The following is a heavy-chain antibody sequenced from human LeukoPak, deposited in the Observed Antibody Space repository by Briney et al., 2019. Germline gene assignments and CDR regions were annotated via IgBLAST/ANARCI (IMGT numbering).Heavy chain of an antibody. CDR2: ISPSGDIT. CDR1: GFTFSKHD. D-gene: IGHD3-10*01. CDR3: AKDDAWLRFGE. J-gene: IGHJ4*02. V-gene: IGHV3-23*01. Sequence: SGGSLRLSCAASGFTFSKHDMNWVRQAPGKGLEWVSGISPSGDITYYADSVKGRFTISRDNSKNTLYLEVISLTAEATAVYYWAKDDAWLRFGEWSQGTLVTVSS.